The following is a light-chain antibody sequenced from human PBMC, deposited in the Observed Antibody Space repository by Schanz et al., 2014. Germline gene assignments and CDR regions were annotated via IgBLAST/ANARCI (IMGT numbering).Light chain of an antibody. Sequence: QSVLTQPRSVSGSPGQSVTISCTGTSSDIGGYNYVSWYQQHPGKAPKLMIYEVSKRPSGVPDRFSGSKSGNTASLTVSGLQAEDEADYYCSSYAGSNNEVFGGGTKLTVL. CDR3: SSYAGSNNEV. CDR1: SSDIGGYNY. J-gene: IGLJ2*01. V-gene: IGLV2-8*01. CDR2: EVS.